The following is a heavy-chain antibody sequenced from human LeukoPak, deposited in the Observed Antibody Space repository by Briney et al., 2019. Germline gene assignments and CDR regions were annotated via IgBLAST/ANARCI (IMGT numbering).Heavy chain of an antibody. D-gene: IGHD6-19*01. V-gene: IGHV3-33*01. Sequence: GRSLRLSCAASGFTFSSHGMHWVRQAPGKGLEWVAVIWYDGSNKYYADSVKGRFTISRDNSKNTLYLQMNSLRAEDTAVYYYARIGAGYSSGWYYFDYWGQGTLVTVSS. CDR2: IWYDGSNK. CDR1: GFTFSSHG. CDR3: ARIGAGYSSGWYYFDY. J-gene: IGHJ4*02.